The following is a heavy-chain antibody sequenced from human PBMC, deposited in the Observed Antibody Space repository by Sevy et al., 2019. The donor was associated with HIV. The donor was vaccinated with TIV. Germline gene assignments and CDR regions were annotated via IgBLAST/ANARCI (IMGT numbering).Heavy chain of an antibody. CDR3: ARVLAAAGTIDY. D-gene: IGHD6-13*01. Sequence: ASVKVSCKASGYTFTGYYMHWVRQAPGQGLEWMGRINPNSGGTNYAQKFQGRVTMTRDTSISPAYMELSRLRSDDTAVYYCARVLAAAGTIDYWGQGTLVTVSS. J-gene: IGHJ4*02. CDR1: GYTFTGYY. CDR2: INPNSGGT. V-gene: IGHV1-2*06.